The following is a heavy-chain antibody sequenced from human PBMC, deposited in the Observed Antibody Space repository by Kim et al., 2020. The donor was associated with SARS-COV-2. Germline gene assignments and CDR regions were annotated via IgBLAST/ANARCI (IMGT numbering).Heavy chain of an antibody. Sequence: GGSLRLSCAASGFTFSSYSMNWVRQAPGKGLEWVSSISSRSSYIYYADSVKGRFTISRDNAKNSLYLQMNSLRAEDTAVYHCARDGGMVRGVIMDDAFVIWGQGRLGTLSS. J-gene: IGHJ3*02. D-gene: IGHD3-10*01. CDR3: ARDGGMVRGVIMDDAFVI. CDR1: GFTFSSYS. V-gene: IGHV3-21*01. CDR2: ISSRSSYI.